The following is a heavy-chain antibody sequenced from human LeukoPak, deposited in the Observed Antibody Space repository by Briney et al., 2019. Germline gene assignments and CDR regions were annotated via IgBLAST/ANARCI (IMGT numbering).Heavy chain of an antibody. D-gene: IGHD3-3*01. CDR2: IYHSGST. V-gene: IGHV4-38-2*01. J-gene: IGHJ6*03. Sequence: PSETLSLTCAVSGYSISSGYYWGWIRQPPGKGLEWIGSIYHSGSTYYNPSLKSRATISVDTSKNQFSLKLSSVTAADTAVYYCARQRDYDFWSGVYYYYMDVWGKGTTITVSS. CDR3: ARQRDYDFWSGVYYYYMDV. CDR1: GYSISSGYY.